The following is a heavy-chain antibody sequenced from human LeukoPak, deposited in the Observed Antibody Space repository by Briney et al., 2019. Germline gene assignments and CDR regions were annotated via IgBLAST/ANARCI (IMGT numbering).Heavy chain of an antibody. Sequence: PGGSLRLSCAASGFTFSSYEMNWVRQAPGKGLEWVSYISSSGSTIYYADSVKGRFTISRDNSKNTLYLQMNSLRAEDTAVYYCARMDNYYGSGRGNWFDPWGQGTLVTVSS. D-gene: IGHD3-10*01. CDR2: ISSSGSTI. J-gene: IGHJ5*02. V-gene: IGHV3-48*03. CDR1: GFTFSSYE. CDR3: ARMDNYYGSGRGNWFDP.